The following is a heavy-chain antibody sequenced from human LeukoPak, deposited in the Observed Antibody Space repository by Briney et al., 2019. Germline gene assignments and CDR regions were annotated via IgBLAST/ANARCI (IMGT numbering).Heavy chain of an antibody. J-gene: IGHJ5*02. CDR3: AKEVVGATNWFDP. CDR1: GLTFRSSA. V-gene: IGHV3-23*01. Sequence: GASLRLSCAASGLTFRSSAMSWVGQAPGKGLEWVSRISGSGGSTYFADSVKGRFTISRDNSKNTLYLQMNSLRGEDTAIYYCAKEVVGATNWFDPWGQGTLVTVSS. D-gene: IGHD1-26*01. CDR2: ISGSGGST.